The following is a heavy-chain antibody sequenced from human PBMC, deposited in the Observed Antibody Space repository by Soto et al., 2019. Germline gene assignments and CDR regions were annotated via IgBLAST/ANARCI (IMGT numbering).Heavy chain of an antibody. D-gene: IGHD1-26*01. CDR3: ARGGWVGATRFLRYYGMDV. CDR2: INHSGST. J-gene: IGHJ6*02. CDR1: GGSFSGYY. Sequence: PSETLSLTCAVYGGSFSGYYWSWIRQPPGKGLEWIGEINHSGSTNYNPSLKSRVTISVDTSKNQFSLKLSSVTAADTAVYYCARGGWVGATRFLRYYGMDVWGQGTTVTVSS. V-gene: IGHV4-34*01.